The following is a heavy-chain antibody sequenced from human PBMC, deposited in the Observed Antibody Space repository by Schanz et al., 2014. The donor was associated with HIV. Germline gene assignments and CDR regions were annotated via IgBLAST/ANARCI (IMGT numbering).Heavy chain of an antibody. CDR2: ISGSGVST. CDR3: AKPEYDSRGNSQSHFDS. Sequence: EVQLAESGGGSVQPGGSLRLSCAASGFTFSNFAMSWVRQAPGKGLEWVSSISGSGVSTFYAGSVKGRFAISRDNSKNTLYLQMTTLRTEDTAVYYCAKPEYDSRGNSQSHFDSWGQGTLVTVSS. J-gene: IGHJ4*02. CDR1: GFTFSNFA. D-gene: IGHD3-22*01. V-gene: IGHV3-23*04.